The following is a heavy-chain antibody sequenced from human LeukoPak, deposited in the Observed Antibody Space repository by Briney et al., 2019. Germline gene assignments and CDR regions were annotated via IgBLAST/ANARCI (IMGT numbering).Heavy chain of an antibody. J-gene: IGHJ4*02. CDR2: ISYDGSNK. CDR1: GFTFSSYA. CDR3: ARGGGSYYYFDY. V-gene: IGHV3-30-3*01. D-gene: IGHD1-26*01. Sequence: GRSLRLSCAASGFTFSSYAMHWVRQAPGEGLEWVAVISYDGSNKYYADSVKGRFTISRDNSKNTLYLQMNSLRAEDTAVYYCARGGGSYYYFDYWGQGTLVTVSS.